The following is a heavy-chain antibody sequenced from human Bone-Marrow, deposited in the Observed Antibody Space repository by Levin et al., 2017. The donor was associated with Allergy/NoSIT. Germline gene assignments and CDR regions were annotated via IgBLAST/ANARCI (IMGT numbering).Heavy chain of an antibody. V-gene: IGHV1-69*01. CDR1: GGTFNRYG. D-gene: IGHD2-2*01. J-gene: IGHJ4*02. CDR2: IIPMFGKT. Sequence: KISCKGSGGTFNRYGISWVRQAPGQGLEWMGGIIPMFGKTTYSQKFQGGVTITADASTRTSYLELSSLRSEDTAVYYCARTPAMLVEYSFDYWGQGTLVTVSS. CDR3: ARTPAMLVEYSFDY.